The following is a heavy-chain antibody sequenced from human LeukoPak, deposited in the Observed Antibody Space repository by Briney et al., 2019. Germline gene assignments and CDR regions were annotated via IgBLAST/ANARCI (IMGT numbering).Heavy chain of an antibody. CDR1: GGSFSGYY. J-gene: IGHJ4*02. CDR3: ARGPKYYYGSGSYRTYYFDY. Sequence: SETLSLTCAVYGGSFSGYYWSWIRQPPGKGLEWIGEINHSGSTNYNPSLKSRVTISVDTSKNQFSLKLSPVTAADTAVYYCARGPKYYYGSGSYRTYYFDYWGQGTLVTVSS. CDR2: INHSGST. V-gene: IGHV4-34*01. D-gene: IGHD3-10*01.